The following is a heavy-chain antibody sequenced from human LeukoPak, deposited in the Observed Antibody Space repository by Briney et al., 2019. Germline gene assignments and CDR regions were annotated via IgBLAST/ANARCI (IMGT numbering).Heavy chain of an antibody. V-gene: IGHV3-23*01. CDR1: GFTFSSYA. J-gene: IGHJ4*02. D-gene: IGHD3-10*01. CDR2: ISGSGGST. Sequence: GRSLRLSCAASGFTFSSYAMSWVRQAPGKGLEWVSAISGSGGSTYYADSVKGRFTISRDNSKNTLYLQMNSLRAEDTAVYYCAKSPLLWFGELGAQFDYWGQGTLVTVSS. CDR3: AKSPLLWFGELGAQFDY.